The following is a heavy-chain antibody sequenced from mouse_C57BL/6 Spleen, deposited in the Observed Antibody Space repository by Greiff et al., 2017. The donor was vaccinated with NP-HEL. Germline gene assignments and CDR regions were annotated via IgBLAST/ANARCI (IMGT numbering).Heavy chain of an antibody. J-gene: IGHJ3*01. V-gene: IGHV1-52*01. CDR3: ARKGDYYYGSSLFAY. CDR2: IDPSDSET. CDR1: GYTFTSYW. Sequence: LQQPGAELVRPGSSVKLSCKASGYTFTSYWMHWVKQRPIQGLEWIGNIDPSDSETHYNQKFKDKATLTVDKSSSPAYMQLSSLTSEDSAVYYCARKGDYYYGSSLFAYWGQGTLVTVSA. D-gene: IGHD1-1*01.